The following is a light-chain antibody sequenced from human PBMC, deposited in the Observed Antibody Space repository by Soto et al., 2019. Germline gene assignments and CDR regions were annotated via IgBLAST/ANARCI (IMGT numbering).Light chain of an antibody. CDR3: QQYVSALWT. CDR1: LSVASNY. V-gene: IGKV3-20*01. Sequence: EIVLTQSPGTLPLSPGERATLSCRASLSVASNYVAWYQQKPGQAPRLLIYAASGRATGIPDRFSGSGSGTDFTLTISRLEPEDFAVYYCQQYVSALWTFGHGTNVEIK. CDR2: AAS. J-gene: IGKJ1*01.